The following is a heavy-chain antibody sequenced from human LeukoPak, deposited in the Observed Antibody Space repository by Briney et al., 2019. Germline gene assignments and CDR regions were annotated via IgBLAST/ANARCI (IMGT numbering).Heavy chain of an antibody. V-gene: IGHV1-2*02. J-gene: IGHJ4*02. CDR3: ARGGGSGSHFDY. CDR1: GYTFTGYY. Sequence: ASVKVSCKACGYTFTGYYLHWVRQAPREAMEWMGWINPNSGGTNYTQKFQGRVTMTRDTSIITAYIELSRLRSDDTAVYYCARGGGSGSHFDYWGQGTLVTVSS. D-gene: IGHD3-10*01. CDR2: INPNSGGT.